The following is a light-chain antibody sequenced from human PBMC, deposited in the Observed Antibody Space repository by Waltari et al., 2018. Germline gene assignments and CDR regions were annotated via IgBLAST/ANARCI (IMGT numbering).Light chain of an antibody. V-gene: IGLV1-40*01. CDR1: SSNFGAGYD. Sequence: QSVLTQPPSVSGAPGQRVTISCTGTSSNFGAGYDVHWYQQLPGMAPKLLIKENTNRPSGVPDRFSGSKSGTLASLAITGLQAEDEADYYCQSFDTGLGGSVFGTGTKVSVL. J-gene: IGLJ1*01. CDR3: QSFDTGLGGSV. CDR2: ENT.